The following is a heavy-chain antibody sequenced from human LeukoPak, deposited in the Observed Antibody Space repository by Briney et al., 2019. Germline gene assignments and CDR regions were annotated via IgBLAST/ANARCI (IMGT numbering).Heavy chain of an antibody. D-gene: IGHD5-12*01. CDR2: IIPIFGTA. Sequence: ASVKVSCKASGGTFSSYAISWVRQAPGQGLEWMGGIIPIFGTANYAQKFQGRVTITADESTSTAYMELSSLRSEDTAVCYCARDPHRGYNPPGYYYYGMDVWGQGTTVTVSS. J-gene: IGHJ6*02. CDR1: GGTFSSYA. V-gene: IGHV1-69*13. CDR3: ARDPHRGYNPPGYYYYGMDV.